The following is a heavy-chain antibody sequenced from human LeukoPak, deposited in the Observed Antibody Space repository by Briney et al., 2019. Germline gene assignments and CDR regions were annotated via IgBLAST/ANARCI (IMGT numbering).Heavy chain of an antibody. J-gene: IGHJ6*04. CDR3: ARDIGCSSTSCPPSYYYGMDV. V-gene: IGHV1-69*01. CDR2: IIPIFGTA. CDR1: GGTFSSYA. Sequence: GSSVKVSCEASGGTFSSYAISWVRQAPGQGLEWMGGIIPIFGTANYAQKFQGRVTITADESTSTAYMELSSLRSEDTAVYYCARDIGCSSTSCPPSYYYGMDVWGKGTTVTVSS. D-gene: IGHD2-2*01.